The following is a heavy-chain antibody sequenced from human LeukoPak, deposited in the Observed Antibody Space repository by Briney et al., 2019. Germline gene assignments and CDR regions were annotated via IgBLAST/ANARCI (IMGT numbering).Heavy chain of an antibody. V-gene: IGHV1-8*01. CDR1: GYTFTRYD. Sequence: GASVKVSFKSSGYTFTRYDINWVRQATGQGREGMGWMNTNSGKRGYAKKFQGRVTMTRNTSISTAYMELSSLRSDDTAVYYCARANVGAFDYWGQGTLVTVSS. D-gene: IGHD1-26*01. J-gene: IGHJ4*02. CDR3: ARANVGAFDY. CDR2: MNTNSGKR.